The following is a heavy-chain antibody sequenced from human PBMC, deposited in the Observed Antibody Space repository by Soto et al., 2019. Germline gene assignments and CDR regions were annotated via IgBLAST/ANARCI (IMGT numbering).Heavy chain of an antibody. CDR2: IYPGDSDT. J-gene: IGHJ2*01. CDR3: ARRAYDFWSGPWYFDL. CDR1: GYSFTSYW. Sequence: PGASLRISCKVSGYSFTSYWIGWVRQMPGKGLEWMGIIYPGDSDTRYSPSFQGQVTISADKSISTAYLQWSSLKASDTAMYYCARRAYDFWSGPWYFDLWGRGTMVT. V-gene: IGHV5-51*01. D-gene: IGHD3-3*01.